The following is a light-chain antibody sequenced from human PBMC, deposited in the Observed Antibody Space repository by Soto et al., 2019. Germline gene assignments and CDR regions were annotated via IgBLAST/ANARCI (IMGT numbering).Light chain of an antibody. J-gene: IGKJ3*01. V-gene: IGKV3-20*01. CDR2: GAS. CDR3: QQYGSSPPFT. CDR1: QGVSSTY. Sequence: EIVLTQSPGTLSLSPGERATLSCRASQGVSSTYLAWYQQQPGQAPRLLIFGASTRATGIPDRFSASGSGTDFALTISSLEPEDFAVYYCQQYGSSPPFTFGPGTKVDIK.